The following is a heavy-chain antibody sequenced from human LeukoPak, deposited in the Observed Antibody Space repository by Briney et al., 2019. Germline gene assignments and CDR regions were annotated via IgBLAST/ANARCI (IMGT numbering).Heavy chain of an antibody. D-gene: IGHD2-15*01. Sequence: SETLSLTCAVYGGSFSGYYWSWIRQPPGKGLEWIGEINHSGSTNYNPSLKSRVTISVDTSKNQFSLKLSSVTAADTAVYYCARVRGDGYCSGGSCYTSYYFDYWGQGTLVTVSS. J-gene: IGHJ4*02. CDR2: INHSGST. V-gene: IGHV4-34*01. CDR3: ARVRGDGYCSGGSCYTSYYFDY. CDR1: GGSFSGYY.